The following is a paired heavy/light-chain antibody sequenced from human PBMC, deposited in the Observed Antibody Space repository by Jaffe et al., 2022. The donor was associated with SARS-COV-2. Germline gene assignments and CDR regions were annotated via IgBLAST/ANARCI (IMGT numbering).Heavy chain of an antibody. CDR2: FDPEDGET. D-gene: IGHD3-22*01. CDR3: ARAFYDSSGYFNNWFDP. Sequence: QVQLVQSGAEVKKPGASVKVSCKVSGYTLTELSMHWVRQAPGKGLEWMGGFDPEDGETIYAQKFQGRVTMTEDTSTDTAYMELSSLRSEDTAVYYCARAFYDSSGYFNNWFDPWGQGTLVTVSS. V-gene: IGHV1-24*01. CDR1: GYTLTELS. J-gene: IGHJ5*02.
Light chain of an antibody. CDR1: QSISSY. CDR3: QQSYSTPQWT. V-gene: IGKV1-39*01. Sequence: DIQMTQSPSSLSASVGDRVTITCRASQSISSYLNWYQQKPGKAPKLLIYAASSLQSGVPSRFSGSGSGTDFTLTISSLQPEDFATYYCQQSYSTPQWTFGQGTKVEIK. J-gene: IGKJ1*01. CDR2: AAS.